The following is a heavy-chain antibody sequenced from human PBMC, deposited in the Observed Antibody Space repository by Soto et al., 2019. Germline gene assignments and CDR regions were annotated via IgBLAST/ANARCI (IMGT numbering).Heavy chain of an antibody. D-gene: IGHD6-13*01. CDR3: AISPLSLYSADFW. CDR1: GYTFTSYG. J-gene: IGHJ4*02. CDR2: INAGNGDT. V-gene: IGHV1-3*01. Sequence: HVQLVQSGAEVRKTGASVMVSCKASGYTFTSYGIHWVRQAPGQRLEWMGWINAGNGDTKYSQKYQDRLTITRDTSASTAYMELSRLRSDDTAIYYCAISPLSLYSADFWWGLGTLVTVSS.